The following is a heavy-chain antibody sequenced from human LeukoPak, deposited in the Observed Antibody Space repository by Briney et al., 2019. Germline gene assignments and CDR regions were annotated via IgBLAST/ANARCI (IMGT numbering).Heavy chain of an antibody. V-gene: IGHV4-59*01. D-gene: IGHD2-15*01. Sequence: SETLSLTCTVSGGSIGTYSWNWIRQPPGKGLEWIGYIYYSGTTNYNPSLKSRVTISVDTSKNQFSLKLSSVTAADTAVYYCARIRRYCSGGSCYLLDYWGQGTLVTVSS. CDR3: ARIRRYCSGGSCYLLDY. CDR1: GGSIGTYS. J-gene: IGHJ4*02. CDR2: IYYSGTT.